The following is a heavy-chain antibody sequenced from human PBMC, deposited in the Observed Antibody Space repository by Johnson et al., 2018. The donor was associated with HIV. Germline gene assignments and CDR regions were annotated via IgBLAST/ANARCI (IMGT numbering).Heavy chain of an antibody. Sequence: VQLVESGGGVVQPGRSLRLSCAASGFTFDDYAMHWVRQAPGKGLEWVSGISWNSGSIGYADSVKGRFTISRDNAKNSLYLQMNSLRAEDTALYYCARGAYYYDSSGGNDAFDIWGRGTMVTVSS. CDR1: GFTFDDYA. CDR2: ISWNSGSI. J-gene: IGHJ3*02. D-gene: IGHD3-22*01. CDR3: ARGAYYYDSSGGNDAFDI. V-gene: IGHV3-9*01.